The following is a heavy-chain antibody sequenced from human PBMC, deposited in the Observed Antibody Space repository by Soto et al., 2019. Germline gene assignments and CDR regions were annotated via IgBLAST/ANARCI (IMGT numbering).Heavy chain of an antibody. V-gene: IGHV1-18*01. CDR1: GYTFTSYG. J-gene: IGHJ4*02. D-gene: IGHD3-22*01. CDR2: ISAYNGNT. CDR3: ARDPYYYDSSGYYSFDY. Sequence: ASVKVSCKASGYTFTSYGISWVRQAPGQGLEWMGWISAYNGNTNYAQKLQGRVTMTTDTSTSTAYMELRSLRSDDTAVYYCARDPYYYDSSGYYSFDYWGQGTRVTVYS.